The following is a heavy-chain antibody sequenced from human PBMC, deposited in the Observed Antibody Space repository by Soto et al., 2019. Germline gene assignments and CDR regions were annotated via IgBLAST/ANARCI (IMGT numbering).Heavy chain of an antibody. D-gene: IGHD2-2*01. J-gene: IGHJ4*02. Sequence: HPGGSLRLSCSASGFTFSSYAMHWFRQAPGKGLEYVSAISSNGGSTYYADSVKGRFTISRDNSKNTLYLQMSSLRAEDTAVYYCVKVGCSSTSCIPVDYWGQGTLVTVSS. CDR3: VKVGCSSTSCIPVDY. CDR1: GFTFSSYA. V-gene: IGHV3-64D*06. CDR2: ISSNGGST.